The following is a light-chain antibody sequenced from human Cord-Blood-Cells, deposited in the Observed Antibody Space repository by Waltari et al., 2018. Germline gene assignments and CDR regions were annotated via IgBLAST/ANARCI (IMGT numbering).Light chain of an antibody. V-gene: IGKV4-1*01. J-gene: IGKJ3*01. CDR1: QSVLYSSNNKNY. Sequence: DLVMTQSPDSLAVSLGERATIHFKSSQSVLYSSNNKNYLAWYKQKPGQPPKLLIYWASTRESGVPDRFSGSGSGTDFTLTISSLQAEDVAVYYCQQYYSTPRGFTFGPGTKVDIK. CDR3: QQYYSTPRGFT. CDR2: WAS.